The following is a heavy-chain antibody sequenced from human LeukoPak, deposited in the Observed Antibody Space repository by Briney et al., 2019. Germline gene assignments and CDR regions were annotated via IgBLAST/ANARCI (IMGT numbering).Heavy chain of an antibody. J-gene: IGHJ4*02. D-gene: IGHD2-21*01. CDR1: GGSISSSSYY. CDR2: IYYSGST. CDR3: ARLGDYRGEWPDQDY. Sequence: SETLSLTCTVSGGSISSSSYYWGWIRQPPGTGLEWIGYIYYSGSTNYNPSLKSRVTISVDTSKNQFSLKLSSVTAADTAVYYCARLGDYRGEWPDQDYWGQGTLVTVSS. V-gene: IGHV4-61*05.